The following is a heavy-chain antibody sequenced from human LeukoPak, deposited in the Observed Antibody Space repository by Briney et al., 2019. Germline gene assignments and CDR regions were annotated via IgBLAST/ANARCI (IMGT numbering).Heavy chain of an antibody. CDR1: GFTFSSYW. V-gene: IGHV3-7*03. Sequence: GGSLRLSCAASGFTFSSYWMSWVRQAPGKGLEWVANIKQDGSEKYYVDSVKGRFTISRDNSKSTLSLQMNSLRAEDTAIYYCATYRQVMLPFESWGQGTLVTVSS. CDR3: ATYRQVMLPFES. CDR2: IKQDGSEK. J-gene: IGHJ4*02. D-gene: IGHD5-18*01.